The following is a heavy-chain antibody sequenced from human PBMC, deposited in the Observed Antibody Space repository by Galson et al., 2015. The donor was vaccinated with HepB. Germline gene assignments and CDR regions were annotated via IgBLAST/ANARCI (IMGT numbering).Heavy chain of an antibody. Sequence: TLSLTCTVSGGSISSGDYYWSWIRQPPGKGLGWIGYIYYSGSTYYNPSLKSRVTISVDTSKNQFSLKLSSVTAADTAVYYCARTGSGFYHPTYFDYWGQGTLVTVSS. D-gene: IGHD3-3*01. V-gene: IGHV4-30-4*01. CDR2: IYYSGST. CDR3: ARTGSGFYHPTYFDY. J-gene: IGHJ4*02. CDR1: GGSISSGDYY.